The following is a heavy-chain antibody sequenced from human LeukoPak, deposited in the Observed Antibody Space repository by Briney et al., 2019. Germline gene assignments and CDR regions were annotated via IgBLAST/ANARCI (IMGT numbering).Heavy chain of an antibody. Sequence: GGSLRLSCAASGFTFSSYGMHWVRQAPGKGLEWVAGIWYDGSNKYYADSVKGRFTISRDNSKNTLYLQMNSLRAEDTAVYYCARIKDIVVGGHGAFDIWGQGTMVTVSS. V-gene: IGHV3-33*01. D-gene: IGHD2-15*01. CDR1: GFTFSSYG. J-gene: IGHJ3*02. CDR3: ARIKDIVVGGHGAFDI. CDR2: IWYDGSNK.